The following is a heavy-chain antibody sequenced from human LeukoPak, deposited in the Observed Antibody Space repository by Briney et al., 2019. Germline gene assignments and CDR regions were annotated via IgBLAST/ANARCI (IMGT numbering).Heavy chain of an antibody. CDR3: ARGTDYYGSGSPYYGMDV. Sequence: SQTLSLTCTVSGGSISSGDYYWSWIRQPPGKGLEWIGYIYYSGSTYYNPSLKSRVTISVDTSKNQFSLKLGSVTAADTAVYYCARGTDYYGSGSPYYGMDVWGQGTTVTVSS. J-gene: IGHJ6*02. D-gene: IGHD3-10*01. CDR2: IYYSGST. CDR1: GGSISSGDYY. V-gene: IGHV4-30-4*01.